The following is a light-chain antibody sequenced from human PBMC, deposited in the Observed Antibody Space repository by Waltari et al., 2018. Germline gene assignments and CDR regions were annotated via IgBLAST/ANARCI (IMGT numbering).Light chain of an antibody. CDR2: RAA. Sequence: IQMTQSPSTLSASLGDTVTITCRSSENALRYLAWYQQRPGKAPKLLIYRAANLEIGVSSRFSGRGSGTDFTLTINNLQPDDFATYYCQQYNEYPWTFGQWTKVEIK. V-gene: IGKV1-5*03. CDR1: ENALRY. CDR3: QQYNEYPWT. J-gene: IGKJ1*01.